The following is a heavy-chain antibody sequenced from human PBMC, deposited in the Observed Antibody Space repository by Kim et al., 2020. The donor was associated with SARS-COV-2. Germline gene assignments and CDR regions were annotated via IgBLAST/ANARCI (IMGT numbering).Heavy chain of an antibody. D-gene: IGHD6-13*01. CDR3: VKDGRSFPGIAQSGGLDY. CDR1: GFTFSSYA. CDR2: ISSNGGST. Sequence: GGSLRLSCSASGFTFSSYAMHWVRQAPGKGLEYVSAISSNGGSTYYADSVKGRFTISRDNSKNTLYLQMSSLRAEDTAVYYCVKDGRSFPGIAQSGGLDYWGQGTLVTVSS. J-gene: IGHJ4*02. V-gene: IGHV3-64D*06.